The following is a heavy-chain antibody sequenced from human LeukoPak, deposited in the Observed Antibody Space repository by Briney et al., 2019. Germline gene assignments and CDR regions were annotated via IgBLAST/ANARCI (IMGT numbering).Heavy chain of an antibody. CDR2: INWNGGGT. Sequence: GGSLRLSCAASGFAFDDYGMSWVRQAPGKGLEWVSAINWNGGGTGYADSVKGRFTISRDNAKNSLYPQMNSLRAEDTAVYYCARDPPRFGELLLSFDYWGQGTLVTVSS. CDR3: ARDPPRFGELLLSFDY. D-gene: IGHD3-10*01. CDR1: GFAFDDYG. V-gene: IGHV3-20*04. J-gene: IGHJ4*02.